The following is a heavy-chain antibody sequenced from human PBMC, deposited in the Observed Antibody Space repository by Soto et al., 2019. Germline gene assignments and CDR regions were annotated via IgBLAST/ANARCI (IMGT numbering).Heavy chain of an antibody. Sequence: PGGSLRLSCAASGFTFSSYGMHWVRQAPGKGLEWVAVIWYDGSNKYYADSVKGRFTISRDNSKNTLYLQMNSLRAEDTAVYYSARDRFVVVPAAPINWFDPWGQGTLVTVSS. D-gene: IGHD2-2*01. CDR1: GFTFSSYG. V-gene: IGHV3-33*01. J-gene: IGHJ5*02. CDR2: IWYDGSNK. CDR3: ARDRFVVVPAAPINWFDP.